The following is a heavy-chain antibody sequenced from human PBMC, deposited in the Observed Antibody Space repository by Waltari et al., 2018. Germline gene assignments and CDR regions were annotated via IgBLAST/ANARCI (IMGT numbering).Heavy chain of an antibody. V-gene: IGHV1-24*01. CDR2: VDPEDGET. J-gene: IGHJ4*02. D-gene: IGHD5-12*01. Sequence: QVQLVQSGAEVKQPGASVKVSCKVSESTLPELSMHLVRQAPGKGLEWRGGVDPEDGETIYAQKFQGRVTMTEDTSTDTAYMELSSLRSEDTAVYYCATGPVATAFDYWGQGTLVTVSS. CDR1: ESTLPELS. CDR3: ATGPVATAFDY.